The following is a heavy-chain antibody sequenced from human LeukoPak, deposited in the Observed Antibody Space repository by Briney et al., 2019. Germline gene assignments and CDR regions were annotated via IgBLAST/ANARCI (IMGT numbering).Heavy chain of an antibody. CDR3: TKDFRGSYEA. CDR2: ISSSSSYI. J-gene: IGHJ4*02. Sequence: GGSLRLSCAASGFTFSSYSMNWVRQAPGKGLEWVSSISSSSSYIYYADSVKGRFTISRDNAKNSLYLQMNSLRSEDTALYYCTKDFRGSYEAWGQGTLVTVSS. CDR1: GFTFSSYS. V-gene: IGHV3-21*04. D-gene: IGHD3-16*01.